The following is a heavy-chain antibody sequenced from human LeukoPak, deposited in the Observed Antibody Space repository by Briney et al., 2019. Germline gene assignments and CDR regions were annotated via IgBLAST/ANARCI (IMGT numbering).Heavy chain of an antibody. V-gene: IGHV4-59*01. CDR2: IYYSGST. Sequence: PSETLSLTCTVSGGSISSYYWSWIRQPPGKGLEWIGHIYYSGSTNYNPSLKSRVTISVDTSKNQFSLKLSSVSAADTAVYCCARGLPGLLYYFDYWGQGTLVTVSS. CDR3: ARGLPGLLYYFDY. D-gene: IGHD1-26*01. J-gene: IGHJ4*02. CDR1: GGSISSYY.